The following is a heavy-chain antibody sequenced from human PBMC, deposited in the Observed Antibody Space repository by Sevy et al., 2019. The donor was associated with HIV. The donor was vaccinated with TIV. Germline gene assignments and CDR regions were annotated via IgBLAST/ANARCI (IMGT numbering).Heavy chain of an antibody. Sequence: GGSLRLSCAASGFTFSKYSMSWVRQPPGKGLEWVSTLSFGCGEINYADSVKGRFTIYRDNSKSSVYLQMNNLRPEDTAVYDCEREGCTKPHDYWGQGTLVTVSS. CDR2: LSFGCGEI. J-gene: IGHJ4*02. D-gene: IGHD2-8*01. V-gene: IGHV3-23*01. CDR1: GFTFSKYS. CDR3: EREGCTKPHDY.